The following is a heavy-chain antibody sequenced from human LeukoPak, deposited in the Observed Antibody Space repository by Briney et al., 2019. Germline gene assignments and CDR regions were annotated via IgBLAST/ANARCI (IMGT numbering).Heavy chain of an antibody. V-gene: IGHV3-7*01. CDR3: ASHLGYCSSTSCHGYFDY. Sequence: GGSLRLSCAASGFTFSSYWMSWVRQAPGKGLEWVANIKQDGSEKYYVDSVKGRFTISRDNAKNSLYLQMNSLRAEDTAVYYCASHLGYCSSTSCHGYFDYWGQGTLVTVSS. J-gene: IGHJ4*02. D-gene: IGHD2-2*01. CDR1: GFTFSSYW. CDR2: IKQDGSEK.